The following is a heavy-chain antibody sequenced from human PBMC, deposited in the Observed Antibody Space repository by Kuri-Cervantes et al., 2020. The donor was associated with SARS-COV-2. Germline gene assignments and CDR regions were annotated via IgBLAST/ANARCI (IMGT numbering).Heavy chain of an antibody. CDR3: ARGIVVVVAAMDYFDY. Sequence: ASVKVSCKASGYTFTNYGISWVRQAPGQGLERMGWINGYNDNTKYAQKLQGRVTMTTDTSTSTAYMELRSLRSDDTAVYYCARGIVVVVAAMDYFDYWGQGTLVTVSS. V-gene: IGHV1-18*04. D-gene: IGHD2-15*01. CDR1: GYTFTNYG. CDR2: INGYNDNT. J-gene: IGHJ4*02.